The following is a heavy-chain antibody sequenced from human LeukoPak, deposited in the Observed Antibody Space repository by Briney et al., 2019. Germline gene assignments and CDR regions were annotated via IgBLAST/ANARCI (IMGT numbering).Heavy chain of an antibody. CDR3: ALDREYQLPRDDY. V-gene: IGHV3-23*01. D-gene: IGHD2-2*01. CDR1: GFTFSSYA. Sequence: PGGSVRLSCAASGFTFSSYAMSWVRQAPGKGLEWVSAISGSGGSTYYADSVKGRFTISRDNSKNTLYLQMNSLRAEDTAVYYCALDREYQLPRDDYWGQGTLVTVSS. J-gene: IGHJ4*02. CDR2: ISGSGGST.